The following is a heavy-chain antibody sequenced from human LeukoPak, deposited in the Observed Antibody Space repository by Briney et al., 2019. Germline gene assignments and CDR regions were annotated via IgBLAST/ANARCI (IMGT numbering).Heavy chain of an antibody. D-gene: IGHD4-17*01. CDR1: GFTFSSYW. CDR3: ARNLVYGEGDWFDP. V-gene: IGHV3-7*01. J-gene: IGHJ5*02. Sequence: GVLRLSCAASGFTFSSYWMSWVRQAPGKGLEWVANIKQDGSEKSYVDSVKGRFTISRDNAKNSLYLQMNSLRAEDTAVYYCARNLVYGEGDWFDPWGQGTLVTVSS. CDR2: IKQDGSEK.